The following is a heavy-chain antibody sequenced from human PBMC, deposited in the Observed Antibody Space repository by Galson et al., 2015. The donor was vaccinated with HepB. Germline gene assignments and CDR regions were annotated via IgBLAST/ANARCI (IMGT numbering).Heavy chain of an antibody. Sequence: SLRLSCAASGFTFSSYEMNWVRQAPGKGLEWISYISSGSLTIYYADSVRGRFTISRDNANNSLYLQMNSLRAEDSAVYFCARDYDRFDFWGRGTLATVS. V-gene: IGHV3-48*03. CDR3: ARDYDRFDF. J-gene: IGHJ4*02. CDR1: GFTFSSYE. CDR2: ISSGSLTI. D-gene: IGHD3-16*01.